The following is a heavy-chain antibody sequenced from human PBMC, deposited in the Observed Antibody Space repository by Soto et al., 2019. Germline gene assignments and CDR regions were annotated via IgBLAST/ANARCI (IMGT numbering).Heavy chain of an antibody. CDR3: ARGGGVGATTGWD. V-gene: IGHV1-69*06. CDR1: GGTFSSYA. Sequence: QVQLVQSGAEVKKPGSSVKVSCKASGGTFSSYAISWVRQAPGQGLEWMGGIIPIFGTANYAQKFQGRVTITADISTRTAYRGRGSLRSGDTAVYYCARGGGVGATTGWDWGQGTLVTVSS. CDR2: IIPIFGTA. J-gene: IGHJ4*02. D-gene: IGHD1-26*01.